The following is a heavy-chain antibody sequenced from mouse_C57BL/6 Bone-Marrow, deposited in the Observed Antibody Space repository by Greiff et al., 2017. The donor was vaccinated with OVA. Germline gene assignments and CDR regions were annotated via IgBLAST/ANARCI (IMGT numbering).Heavy chain of an antibody. D-gene: IGHD2-2*01. CDR2: IYPGSGST. J-gene: IGHJ2*01. CDR1: GYTFTSYW. CDR3: ARTDGYDEDY. V-gene: IGHV1-55*01. Sequence: VQLQQPGAELVKPGASVKMSCKASGYTFTSYWITWVKQRPGQGLEWIGDIYPGSGSTNYNEKFKSKATLTVDKSSSTAYMQLSSLTSEDSVVYYCARTDGYDEDYWGQGTTRTVSS.